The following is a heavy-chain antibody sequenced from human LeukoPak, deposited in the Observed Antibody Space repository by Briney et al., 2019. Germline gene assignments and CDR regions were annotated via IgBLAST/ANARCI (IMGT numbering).Heavy chain of an antibody. CDR3: ARGIRFGELYYFDY. CDR1: GFTFSGSA. D-gene: IGHD3-10*01. CDR2: IRSKANSYAT. V-gene: IGHV3-73*01. Sequence: GGSLRLSCAASGFTFSGSAMHWVRQASGKGLEWVGRIRSKANSYATAYAASVKGRFTISRDDSKNTAYLQMNSLKTEDTAVYYCARGIRFGELYYFDYWGQGTLVTVSS. J-gene: IGHJ4*02.